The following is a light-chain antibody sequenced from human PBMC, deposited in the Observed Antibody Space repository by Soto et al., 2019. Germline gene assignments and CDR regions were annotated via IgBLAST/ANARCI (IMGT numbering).Light chain of an antibody. V-gene: IGKV4-1*01. CDR2: WAS. CDR1: QSLLYSSNNKNY. CDR3: QQYYSTPPLT. Sequence: EIVMTQSPDSLAVSLGERATINCKSSQSLLYSSNNKNYLAWYQQKPRQPPKLLIYWASTRESGVPDRFSGSGSGTDFTLTISSLQAEDVAVYYCQQYYSTPPLTFGGGTKGEIK. J-gene: IGKJ4*01.